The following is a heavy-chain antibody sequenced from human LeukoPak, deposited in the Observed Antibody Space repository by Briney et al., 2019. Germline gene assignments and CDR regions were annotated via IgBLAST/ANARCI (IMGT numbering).Heavy chain of an antibody. D-gene: IGHD1-26*01. CDR1: GFTFSNYG. J-gene: IGHJ3*02. V-gene: IGHV3-30*18. Sequence: PGGSLRLSCAASGFTFSNYGMHWVRQAPGKGLEWVAVISFDGSNKYYADSVKGRFTISRVNSKNTLYLQMNSLRAEDTAVYYCAKSIVGATGDAFDIWGQGTMVTVSS. CDR2: ISFDGSNK. CDR3: AKSIVGATGDAFDI.